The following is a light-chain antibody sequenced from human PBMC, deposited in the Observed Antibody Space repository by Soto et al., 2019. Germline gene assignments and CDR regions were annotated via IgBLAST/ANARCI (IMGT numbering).Light chain of an antibody. CDR1: QSISSW. V-gene: IGKV1-5*03. J-gene: IGKJ5*01. CDR2: KAS. CDR3: QKYNSYSPLP. Sequence: DIQMTQSPSTLSASVGDRVTITCRASQSISSWLAWYQQKPGKAPKLLIYKASSLESGVPSRFSGSGSGTEFTLTISSLQPDDFANYYCQKYNSYSPLPFGQGTRLEIK.